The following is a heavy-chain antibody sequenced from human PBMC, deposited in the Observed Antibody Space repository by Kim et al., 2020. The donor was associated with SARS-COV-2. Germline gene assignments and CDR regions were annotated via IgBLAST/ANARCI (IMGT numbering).Heavy chain of an antibody. D-gene: IGHD3-10*01. CDR1: GYTFTSYG. Sequence: ASVTVSCKASGYTFTSYGISWVRQAPGQGLEWMGWISAYNGNTNYAQKLQGRVTMTTDTSTSTAYMELRSLRSDDTAVYYCARDGGYYGSGSSDYWGQGTLVTVSS. CDR3: ARDGGYYGSGSSDY. CDR2: ISAYNGNT. V-gene: IGHV1-18*01. J-gene: IGHJ4*02.